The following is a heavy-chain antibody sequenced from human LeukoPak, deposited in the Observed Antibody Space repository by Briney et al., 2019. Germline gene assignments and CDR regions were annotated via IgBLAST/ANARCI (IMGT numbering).Heavy chain of an antibody. CDR3: ARDTPLKYGDYGSIDY. D-gene: IGHD4-17*01. Sequence: SETLSLTCTVSGGSISSWSYYWSWIRQPPEKGLEWIGSFSDSGSTYYNPSLKSRVTISVVTSKNQFSLKLSSVTAADTAVYYCARDTPLKYGDYGSIDYWGQGTLVTVSS. CDR1: GGSISSWSYY. J-gene: IGHJ4*02. V-gene: IGHV4-39*07. CDR2: FSDSGST.